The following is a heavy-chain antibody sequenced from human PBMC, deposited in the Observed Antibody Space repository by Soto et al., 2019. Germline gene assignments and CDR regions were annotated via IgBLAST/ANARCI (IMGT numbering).Heavy chain of an antibody. J-gene: IGHJ1*01. D-gene: IGHD6-13*01. Sequence: QVQLVESGGGVVQPGRSLRLSCAASGFTFSSYGMHWVRQAPGKGLEWVAVIWYDGSNKYYADSVKGRFTISRDNSKNTLYLQMNSLRADDTAVYYCAREEGIAAAILQHWGQGTLVTVSS. CDR3: AREEGIAAAILQH. CDR1: GFTFSSYG. V-gene: IGHV3-33*01. CDR2: IWYDGSNK.